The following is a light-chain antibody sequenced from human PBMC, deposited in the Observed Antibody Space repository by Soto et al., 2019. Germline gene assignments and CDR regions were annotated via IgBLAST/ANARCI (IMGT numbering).Light chain of an antibody. CDR1: SSDIGTYNL. J-gene: IGLJ1*01. Sequence: QSVLTQPASVSGSPGQSIALSCTGTSSDIGTYNLVSWYQQHPGKAPKLMISEVNKRPSGVSNRFSGSKSGNTASLTISGLQTEDEADYYCCSFAGSGTGVFGTGTRSPS. V-gene: IGLV2-23*02. CDR2: EVN. CDR3: CSFAGSGTGV.